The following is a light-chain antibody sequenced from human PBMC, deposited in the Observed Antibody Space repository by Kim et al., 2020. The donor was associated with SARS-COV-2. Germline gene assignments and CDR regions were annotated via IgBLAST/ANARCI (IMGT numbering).Light chain of an antibody. Sequence: EVVMTQSPATLSVSPGERATLSCRASQSVTTNVAWYQQKPGQAPRLLIYGASTRATGIPTRFSGSGSGTEFTLTISTLQSEDFAVYYCQEYHNWPGWTFGQGTKVDIK. CDR1: QSVTTN. CDR3: QEYHNWPGWT. V-gene: IGKV3-15*01. CDR2: GAS. J-gene: IGKJ1*01.